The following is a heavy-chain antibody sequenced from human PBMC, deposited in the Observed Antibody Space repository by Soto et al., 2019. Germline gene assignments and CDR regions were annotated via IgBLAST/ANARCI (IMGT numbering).Heavy chain of an antibody. J-gene: IGHJ5*02. V-gene: IGHV4-30-4*01. CDR3: ARVETRRGNWFDP. D-gene: IGHD2-15*01. CDR2: IYYSGST. Sequence: SETLSLTCTVSGGSISSGDYYWSWIRHPPGKGLEWIGYIYYSGSTYYNPSLKSRVTISVDTSKNQFSLKLSSVTAADTAVYYCARVETRRGNWFDPWGQGTLVTVSS. CDR1: GGSISSGDYY.